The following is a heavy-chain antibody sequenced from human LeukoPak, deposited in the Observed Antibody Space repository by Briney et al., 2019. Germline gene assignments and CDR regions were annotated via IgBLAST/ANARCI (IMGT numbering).Heavy chain of an antibody. Sequence: GGSLRLSCTASGFTFGDYAMSWFRQAPGKGLEWVGFIRSKAYGGTTEYAASVKGRFTISRDDSKSIAYLQMNSLKTEDTAVYYCTRWTRGSGTGTNWFDPWGQGTLVTVSS. CDR3: TRWTRGSGTGTNWFDP. CDR2: IRSKAYGGTT. CDR1: GFTFGDYA. J-gene: IGHJ5*02. V-gene: IGHV3-49*03. D-gene: IGHD3-10*01.